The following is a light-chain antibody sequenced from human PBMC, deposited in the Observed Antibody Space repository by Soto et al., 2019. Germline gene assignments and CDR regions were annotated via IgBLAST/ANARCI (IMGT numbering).Light chain of an antibody. CDR3: SSYTSSSPWV. Sequence: QSVLTQPASVSGSPGESITISCTGTSSDVGGYNYVSWYQQHPGKAPKLMIYDVSNRPSGVSNRFSGSKSGNTASLTISGLKAEDEADYYCSSYTSSSPWVFGTGTKVTVL. J-gene: IGLJ1*01. V-gene: IGLV2-14*01. CDR2: DVS. CDR1: SSDVGGYNY.